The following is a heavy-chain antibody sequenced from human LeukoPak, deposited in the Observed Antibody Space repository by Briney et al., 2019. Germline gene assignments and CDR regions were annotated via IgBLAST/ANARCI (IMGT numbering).Heavy chain of an antibody. V-gene: IGHV3-66*01. CDR3: AKANYVDTAMDSDY. Sequence: PGGSLRLSCAASGFTVSSNYMSWVRQAPGKGLEWVSVIYSGGSTYYADSVKGRFTISRDNSKNTLYLQMNSLRAEDTAVYYCAKANYVDTAMDSDYWGQGTLVTVSS. J-gene: IGHJ4*02. D-gene: IGHD5-18*01. CDR2: IYSGGST. CDR1: GFTVSSNY.